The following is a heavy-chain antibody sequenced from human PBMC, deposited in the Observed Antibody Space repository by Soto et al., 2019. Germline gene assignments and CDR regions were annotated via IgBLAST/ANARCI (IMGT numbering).Heavy chain of an antibody. V-gene: IGHV3-30-3*01. CDR2: ISYDGSNK. D-gene: IGHD3-3*01. CDR3: ARGYYDFWSGYYTSSVGNWFDP. CDR1: GFTFSSYA. Sequence: QVQLVESGGGVVQPGRSLRLSCAASGFTFSSYAMHWVRQAPGKGLEWVAVISYDGSNKYYADSVKGRFTISRDNSKNTLYLQMNSLRAEDTAVYYWARGYYDFWSGYYTSSVGNWFDPWGQGTLVTVSS. J-gene: IGHJ5*02.